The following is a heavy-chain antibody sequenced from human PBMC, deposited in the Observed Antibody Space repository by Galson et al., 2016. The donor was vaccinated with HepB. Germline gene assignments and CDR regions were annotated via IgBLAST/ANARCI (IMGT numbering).Heavy chain of an antibody. D-gene: IGHD5-24*01. CDR2: INTNTGHP. CDR3: ARAYNFFDY. Sequence: SVKVSCKASGYTFIHFAVNWVRQAPGQGLEWMGWINTNTGHPTYAQDFTGRFVFSMDTSASKAYLQINNIAAEDTALYYCARAYNFFDYWGQGTVVTVSS. CDR1: GYTFIHFA. V-gene: IGHV7-4-1*02. J-gene: IGHJ4*02.